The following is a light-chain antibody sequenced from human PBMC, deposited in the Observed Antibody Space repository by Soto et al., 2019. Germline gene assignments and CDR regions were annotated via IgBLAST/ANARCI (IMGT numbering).Light chain of an antibody. CDR2: SDN. V-gene: IGLV1-44*01. CDR1: SSNIGTCP. CDR3: AAWYASMNVWV. J-gene: IGLJ3*02. Sequence: QSVLTQPPSASGTPGQRVTISCSGTSSNIGTCPLHSYQQLPGTAPQLLIYSDNPRPSGVAYRCSGSESGTSASLAISGLQSEEEEDYYCAAWYASMNVWVFGGGTKLTVL.